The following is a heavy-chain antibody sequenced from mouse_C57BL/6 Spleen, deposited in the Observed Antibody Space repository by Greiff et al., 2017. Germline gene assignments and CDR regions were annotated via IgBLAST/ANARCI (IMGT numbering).Heavy chain of an antibody. CDR1: GYTFTSYW. CDR2: IHPNSGST. D-gene: IGHD2-5*01. Sequence: QVQLQQPGAELVKPGASVKLSCKASGYTFTSYWMHWVKQRPGQGLEWIGMIHPNSGSTNYNEKFKSKATLTVDKSSSTAYMQLSSLTSEDSAVYDCARRGYSNSYWYFDVWGTGTTVTVSS. CDR3: ARRGYSNSYWYFDV. J-gene: IGHJ1*03. V-gene: IGHV1-64*01.